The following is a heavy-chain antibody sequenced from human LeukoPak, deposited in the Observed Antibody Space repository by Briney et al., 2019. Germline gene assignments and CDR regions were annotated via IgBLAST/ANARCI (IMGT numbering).Heavy chain of an antibody. J-gene: IGHJ6*02. CDR3: ARVSSYYYYYYGMDV. CDR1: GYTFTSYG. D-gene: IGHD2/OR15-2a*01. Sequence: ASVKVSCKASGYTFTSYGISWVRQAPGQGLEWMGWISAYNGNTNYAQKLQGRVTMTTDTSTSTAYMELRSLRSDDTAVYYCARVSSYYYYYYGMDVRGQGTTVTVSS. V-gene: IGHV1-18*01. CDR2: ISAYNGNT.